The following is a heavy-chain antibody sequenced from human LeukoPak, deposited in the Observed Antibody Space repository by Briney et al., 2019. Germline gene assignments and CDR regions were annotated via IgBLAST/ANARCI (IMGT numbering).Heavy chain of an antibody. CDR1: GYTFTGYG. Sequence: ASVKVSCKASGYTFTGYGISWVRQAPGQGLEWMGWISAYNGNTNYAQKLQGRVPMTTDTSTSTAYMELRSLRSDDTAVYYCARRGYSYGRHYGMDVWGQGTTVTVSS. D-gene: IGHD5-18*01. V-gene: IGHV1-18*01. CDR3: ARRGYSYGRHYGMDV. CDR2: ISAYNGNT. J-gene: IGHJ6*02.